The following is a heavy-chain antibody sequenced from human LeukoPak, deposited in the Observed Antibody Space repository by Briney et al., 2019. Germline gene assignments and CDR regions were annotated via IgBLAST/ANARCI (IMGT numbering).Heavy chain of an antibody. Sequence: ASVKVSCKASVGSFSSYATSWERHAPGQGLKWLGGILPIFGTANYAQKFQGRVTITADKSTSTAYMELSSLRSGDTAVYYCARGPRITIFGVVMANDAFDIWGQGTMVTVSS. CDR3: ARGPRITIFGVVMANDAFDI. J-gene: IGHJ3*02. V-gene: IGHV1-69*06. CDR2: ILPIFGTA. CDR1: VGSFSSYA. D-gene: IGHD3-3*01.